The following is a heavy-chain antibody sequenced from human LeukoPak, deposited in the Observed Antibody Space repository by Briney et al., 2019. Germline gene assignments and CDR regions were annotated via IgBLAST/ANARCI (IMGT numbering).Heavy chain of an antibody. CDR3: ARGYSSSPIPYYYYGMDV. CDR2: IWYDGSNK. D-gene: IGHD6-13*01. J-gene: IGHJ6*02. V-gene: IGHV3-33*01. Sequence: GGSLRLSCAASGFTFSSYGMHWVRQAPGKGLEWVAVIWYDGSNKYYADSVKGRFTISRDNSKNTLYLQMNSLRAEDTAVYYCARGYSSSPIPYYYYGMDVWGQGTTVTVSS. CDR1: GFTFSSYG.